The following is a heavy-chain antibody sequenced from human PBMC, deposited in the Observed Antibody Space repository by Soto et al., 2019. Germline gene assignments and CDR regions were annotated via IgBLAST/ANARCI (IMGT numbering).Heavy chain of an antibody. J-gene: IGHJ5*02. Sequence: ASVKVSCKASGYTFTSYGISWVRQAPGQGLEWMGWISAYNGNTNYAQKLQGRVTMTTDTSTSTAYMELRSLRSDDTAVYYCARDIVLVPAATDLSGWFDPWGQGTLVTVSS. CDR3: ARDIVLVPAATDLSGWFDP. CDR2: ISAYNGNT. V-gene: IGHV1-18*01. D-gene: IGHD2-2*01. CDR1: GYTFTSYG.